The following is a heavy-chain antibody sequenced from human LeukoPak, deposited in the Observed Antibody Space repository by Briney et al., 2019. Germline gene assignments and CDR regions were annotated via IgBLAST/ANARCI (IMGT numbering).Heavy chain of an antibody. CDR1: GYTFTSYG. Sequence: AASVKVSCKTSGYTFTSYGISWVRQAPGQGLEWMGWISAYNGNTDYAQNLQDRVTMTTETSTSTAYMELRSLRSDDTAVYYCARVGAYCSSSSCFDYWDQGTLVTVSS. V-gene: IGHV1-18*01. D-gene: IGHD2-2*01. CDR3: ARVGAYCSSSSCFDY. CDR2: ISAYNGNT. J-gene: IGHJ4*02.